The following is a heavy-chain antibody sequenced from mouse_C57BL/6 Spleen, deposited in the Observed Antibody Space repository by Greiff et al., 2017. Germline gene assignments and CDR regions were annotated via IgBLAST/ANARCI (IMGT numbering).Heavy chain of an antibody. Sequence: QVQLQQSGAELVKPGASVKLSCKASGYTFTSYWMHWVKQRPGQGLEWIGMIHPNSGSTNYNEKFKSKATLTVDKSSSTAYMQLSSLTSEDSAVYYCARFTTVVFDYWGQGTTLTVSS. J-gene: IGHJ2*01. CDR1: GYTFTSYW. CDR2: IHPNSGST. D-gene: IGHD1-1*01. CDR3: ARFTTVVFDY. V-gene: IGHV1-64*01.